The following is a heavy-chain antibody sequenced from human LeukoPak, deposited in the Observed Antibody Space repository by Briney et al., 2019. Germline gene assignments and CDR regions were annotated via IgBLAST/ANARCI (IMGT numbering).Heavy chain of an antibody. CDR3: AKARSSWTTNSFDY. D-gene: IGHD6-13*01. CDR1: GFTFDDYA. J-gene: IGHJ4*02. V-gene: IGHV3-9*01. CDR2: ISWNSGSI. Sequence: GGSLRLSCAASGFTFDDYAMHWVRQAPGKGLEWVSGISWNSGSIGYADSVKGRFTISRDNAKNSLYLQMNSLRAEDTALYYCAKARSSWTTNSFDYWGQGTLVTVSS.